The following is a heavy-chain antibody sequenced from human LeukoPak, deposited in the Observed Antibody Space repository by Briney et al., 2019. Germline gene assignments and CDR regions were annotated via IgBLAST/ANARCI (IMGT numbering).Heavy chain of an antibody. V-gene: IGHV5-51*01. CDR2: IYPGDSDT. D-gene: IGHD6-19*01. Sequence: GESLKVSCKGSGYSFSSYWVGSVPPMPGESLEWVGNIYPGDSDTRYSPSFQGQVTISADKSISTAYLQWSSLKASDTAMYYCASAVGQWLGAYYFDYWGQGTLVTVSS. CDR3: ASAVGQWLGAYYFDY. CDR1: GYSFSSYW. J-gene: IGHJ4*02.